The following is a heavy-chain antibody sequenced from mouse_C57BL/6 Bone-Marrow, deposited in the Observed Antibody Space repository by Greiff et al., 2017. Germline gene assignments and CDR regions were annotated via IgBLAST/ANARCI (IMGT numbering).Heavy chain of an antibody. D-gene: IGHD3-2*02. J-gene: IGHJ2*01. V-gene: IGHV1-69*01. CDR1: GYTFTSYW. Sequence: QVQLQQPGAELVMPGASVKLSCKASGYTFTSYWMHWVKQRPGQGLEWIGEIDPSDSYTNYNQKFKGKSTLTVDKSSSTAYMQLSSLTSEDSAVYYCARAGSGYEAYWGQGTTLTVSS. CDR3: ARAGSGYEAY. CDR2: IDPSDSYT.